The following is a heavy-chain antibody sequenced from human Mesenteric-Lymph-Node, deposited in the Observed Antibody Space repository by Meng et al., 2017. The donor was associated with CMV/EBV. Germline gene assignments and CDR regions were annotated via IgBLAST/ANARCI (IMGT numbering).Heavy chain of an antibody. V-gene: IGHV4-34*01. CDR2: INHSGNT. Sequence: TCAVYGGSFSGYYWSWIRQPPGKGLEWIGEINHSGNTNYNPSLKSRVTISVDTSKNQFSLKLSSVTAADTAVYYCARDLEYSSGWFLWGQGTLVTVSS. CDR3: ARDLEYSSGWFL. J-gene: IGHJ4*02. CDR1: GGSFSGYY. D-gene: IGHD6-19*01.